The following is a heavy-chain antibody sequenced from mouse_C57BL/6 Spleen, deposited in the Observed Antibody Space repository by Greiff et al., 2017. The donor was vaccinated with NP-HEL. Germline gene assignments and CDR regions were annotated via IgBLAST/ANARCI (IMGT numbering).Heavy chain of an antibody. CDR2: INPNNGGT. V-gene: IGHV1-22*01. Sequence: EVQLQQSGPELVKPGASVKMSCKASGYTFTDYNMHWVKQSHGKSLEWIGYINPNNGGTSYNQKFKGKATLTVNKSSSTAYMELRSLTSEDSAVYYCARQDYGSSPWFAYWGQGTLVTVSA. CDR1: GYTFTDYN. CDR3: ARQDYGSSPWFAY. D-gene: IGHD1-1*01. J-gene: IGHJ3*01.